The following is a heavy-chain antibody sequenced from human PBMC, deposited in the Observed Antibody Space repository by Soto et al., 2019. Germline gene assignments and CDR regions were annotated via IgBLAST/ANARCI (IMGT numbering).Heavy chain of an antibody. CDR1: GFTFSSYG. CDR2: ISYDGSNK. J-gene: IGHJ4*02. CDR3: AKHRDIARRTAYYFDY. Sequence: QVQLVESGGGVVQPGRSLRLSCAASGFTFSSYGMHWVRQAPGKGLEWVAVISYDGSNKYYADSVKGRFTISRDSSKNTLYLQMNSLRPEDTAVYYCAKHRDIARRTAYYFDYWGQGTLVTVSS. D-gene: IGHD5-12*01. V-gene: IGHV3-30*18.